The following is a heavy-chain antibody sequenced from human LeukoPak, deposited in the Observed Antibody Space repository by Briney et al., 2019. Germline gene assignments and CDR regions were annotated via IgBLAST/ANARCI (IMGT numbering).Heavy chain of an antibody. V-gene: IGHV3-23*01. CDR3: AKTKITLILVANPLSGAFDM. CDR1: GFTFSSYA. Sequence: PGGSLRLSCAASGFTFSSYAMSWVRQAPGKGLDWVSAISGSGGSTHYADSVKGRFTISRDNSKNTLYLEMNSLRVDDTAVYYCAKTKITLILVANPLSGAFDMWGQGTLVTVSS. D-gene: IGHD3-22*01. CDR2: ISGSGGST. J-gene: IGHJ3*02.